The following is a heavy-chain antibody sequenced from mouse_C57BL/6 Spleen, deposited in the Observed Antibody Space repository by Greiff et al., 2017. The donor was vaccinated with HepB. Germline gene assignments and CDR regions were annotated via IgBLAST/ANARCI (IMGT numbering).Heavy chain of an antibody. D-gene: IGHD3-2*02. CDR3: RDSSGYFYAMDY. CDR2: YPGSGNTY. J-gene: IGHJ4*01. CDR1: YTFTDYYM. Sequence: VQLKESGPELVKPGASVKMSCKASGYTFTDYYMHWVKQKPGKGLEWIGEIYPGSGNTYYNEKFKGKATLTADTSSSTAYMQLSSLTSEDSAVYFCARDSSGYFYAMDYWGQGTSVTVSS. V-gene: IGHV1-83*01.